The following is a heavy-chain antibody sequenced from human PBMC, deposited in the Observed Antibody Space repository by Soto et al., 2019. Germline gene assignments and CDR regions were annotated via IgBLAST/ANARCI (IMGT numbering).Heavy chain of an antibody. CDR1: GFTFDKYW. Sequence: EVQLVESGGDLVHPGGSLRLSCAVSGFTFDKYWMHWVRQSPGKGLVWVSGIYGNGTTVLYADSVKGRFTVSRDNAKNTLYLQMDSLRAEDTAVYFCARDYGDDPRGFDYWGQGTLVAVTS. CDR3: ARDYGDDPRGFDY. V-gene: IGHV3-74*01. D-gene: IGHD4-17*01. J-gene: IGHJ4*02. CDR2: IYGNGTTV.